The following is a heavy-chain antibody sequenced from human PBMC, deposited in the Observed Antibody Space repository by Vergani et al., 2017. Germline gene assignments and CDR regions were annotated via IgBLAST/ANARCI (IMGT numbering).Heavy chain of an antibody. V-gene: IGHV3-23*01. Sequence: EVQLLESGGDLVQPGGSLRLSCAASGFTFNHYAMNWVRQAPGKGLEWVSGISGSGGSTYNAGSAKGRFTISRDSSKNTLYLQMNSLSAADTAVYYCPKASPRNSGYDYLYYYHAMDVWGQETTVTVSS. D-gene: IGHD5-12*01. J-gene: IGHJ6*02. CDR2: ISGSGGST. CDR1: GFTFNHYA. CDR3: PKASPRNSGYDYLYYYHAMDV.